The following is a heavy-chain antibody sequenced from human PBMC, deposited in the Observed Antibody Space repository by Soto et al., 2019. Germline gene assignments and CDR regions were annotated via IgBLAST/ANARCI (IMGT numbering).Heavy chain of an antibody. Sequence: QVQLVQSGAEVKKPGASVKVSCKASGYTFTGYFMHWVRQAPGQGLEWMGYINPNSGVTKYGQKFQGRVTLTRDTSINPAYMEMTMLTSDGTAVYYCARGGGTILAPLPWGQGTLVIVSS. J-gene: IGHJ5*02. V-gene: IGHV1-2*02. CDR1: GYTFTGYF. CDR2: INPNSGVT. D-gene: IGHD3-3*01. CDR3: ARGGGTILAPLP.